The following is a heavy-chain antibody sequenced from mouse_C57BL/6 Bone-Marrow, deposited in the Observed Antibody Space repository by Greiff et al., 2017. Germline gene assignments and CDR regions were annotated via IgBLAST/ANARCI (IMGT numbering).Heavy chain of an antibody. D-gene: IGHD2-4*01. V-gene: IGHV14-4*01. J-gene: IGHJ3*01. CDR2: IDPENGDT. CDR1: GFNIKDDY. CDR3: TTKIYYDYDWFAY. Sequence: VQLQQSGAELVRPGASVKLSCTASGFNIKDDYMHWVKQRPEQGLEWIGWIDPENGDTEYASKFQGKATITADTSSNTAYLQLSSLTSEDTDVYDWTTKIYYDYDWFAYWGRGTLVTVSA.